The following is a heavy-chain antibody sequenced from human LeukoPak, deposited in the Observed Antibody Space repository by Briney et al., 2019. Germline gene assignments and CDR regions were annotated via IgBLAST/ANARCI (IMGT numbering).Heavy chain of an antibody. CDR3: ARLENVQLLWFGEPTPYFDY. CDR1: GGSFSGYY. CDR2: INHSGST. J-gene: IGHJ4*02. Sequence: SETLSLTCAVYGGSFSGYYWSWIRQPPGKGLEWIGEINHSGSTNYNPSLKSRVTISVDTSKNQFSLKLSSVTAADTAVYYCARLENVQLLWFGEPTPYFDYWGQGTLVTVSS. D-gene: IGHD3-10*01. V-gene: IGHV4-34*01.